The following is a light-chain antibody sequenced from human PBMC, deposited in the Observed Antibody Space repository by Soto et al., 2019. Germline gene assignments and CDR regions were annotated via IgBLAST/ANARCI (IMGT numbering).Light chain of an antibody. V-gene: IGKV3-11*01. J-gene: IGKJ5*01. CDR2: DTS. Sequence: SPGTLSLSPGERATLSCRASQSVSRYLAWYQQKPGQAPRLLMYDTSYRATGIPARFSGSGSGTDFTLTISSLEPEDFAIYYCQQRSNWITFGQGTRLEIK. CDR1: QSVSRY. CDR3: QQRSNWIT.